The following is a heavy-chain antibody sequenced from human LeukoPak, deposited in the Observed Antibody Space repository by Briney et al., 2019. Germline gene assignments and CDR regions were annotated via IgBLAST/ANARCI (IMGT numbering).Heavy chain of an antibody. CDR2: INPNSGGT. CDR3: ARAPTYYYDSSGYYSFDY. Sequence: ASVKVSCKASGYTFTGYYMHWVRQAPGQGLEWMGWINPNSGGTNYAQKLQGRVTMTRDTSISTAYMELSRLRSDDTAAYYCARAPTYYYDSSGYYSFDYWGQGTLVTVSS. J-gene: IGHJ4*02. V-gene: IGHV1-2*02. CDR1: GYTFTGYY. D-gene: IGHD3-22*01.